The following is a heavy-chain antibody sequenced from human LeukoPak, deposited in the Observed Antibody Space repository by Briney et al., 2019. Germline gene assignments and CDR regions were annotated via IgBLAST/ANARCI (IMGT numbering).Heavy chain of an antibody. CDR2: IKQDGSEK. J-gene: IGHJ4*02. Sequence: PGGSLRLSCAASGFTFSRYWMRWVRQAPGKGLEWVANIKQDGSEKYYVDSVKGRFTISRDNAKNSLYLQMNRLRAEDTAVYYCARDGWSPDYWGQGTLVTVSS. CDR1: GFTFSRYW. CDR3: ARDGWSPDY. V-gene: IGHV3-7*01.